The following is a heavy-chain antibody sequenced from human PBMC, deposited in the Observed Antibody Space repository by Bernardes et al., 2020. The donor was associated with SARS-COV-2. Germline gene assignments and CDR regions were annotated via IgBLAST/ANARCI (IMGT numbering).Heavy chain of an antibody. D-gene: IGHD3-10*01. Sequence: ASVKVSCKTSGYTFINSGISWVRQAPGQGLEWMGWISAYNGNTNYGQNLQGRVTMTTDTSTSTAYMELRSLTSDDTAVYYCATRYYDRGNPYYFDYWGQGTLVTVSS. CDR2: ISAYNGNT. CDR3: ATRYYDRGNPYYFDY. V-gene: IGHV1-18*01. J-gene: IGHJ4*02. CDR1: GYTFINSG.